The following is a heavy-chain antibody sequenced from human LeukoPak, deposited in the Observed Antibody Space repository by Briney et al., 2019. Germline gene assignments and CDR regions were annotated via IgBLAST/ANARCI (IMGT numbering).Heavy chain of an antibody. V-gene: IGHV3-48*01. CDR3: AREGPRGNSQFDY. Sequence: GGSLRLSCAASGFTFSRYRMNWVRQAPGKGLEWVSYISDSSGTIYYADSVKGRFTISRDNSKDTLFLQMNSLRAEDTAVYYCAREGPRGNSQFDYWGQGTLVTVSS. CDR2: ISDSSGTI. CDR1: GFTFSRYR. D-gene: IGHD2/OR15-2a*01. J-gene: IGHJ4*02.